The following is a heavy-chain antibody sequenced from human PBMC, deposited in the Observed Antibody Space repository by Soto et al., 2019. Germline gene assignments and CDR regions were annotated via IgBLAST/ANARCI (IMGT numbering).Heavy chain of an antibody. V-gene: IGHV4-59*08. Sequence: PSETLSLTCTVSGGSISSYYWSWIRQPPGKGLEWTGYIYYSGSTNYNPSLKSRVTISVDTSKDQFSLKLSSVTAADTAVYYCARHIDYGDPTDYWGQGTLVTVSS. CDR2: IYYSGST. CDR1: GGSISSYY. J-gene: IGHJ4*02. CDR3: ARHIDYGDPTDY. D-gene: IGHD4-17*01.